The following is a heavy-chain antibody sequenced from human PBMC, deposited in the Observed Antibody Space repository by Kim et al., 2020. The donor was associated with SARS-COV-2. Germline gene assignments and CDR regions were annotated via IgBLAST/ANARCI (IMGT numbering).Heavy chain of an antibody. Sequence: SETLSLTCTVSGGSVSSGSYYWSWIRQPPGKGLEWIGYIYYSGSTNYNPSLKSRVTISVDTSKNQFSLKLSSVTAADTAVYYCARVASDVFRFFDYWGQG. D-gene: IGHD3-3*01. CDR2: IYYSGST. V-gene: IGHV4-61*01. CDR3: ARVASDVFRFFDY. CDR1: GGSVSSGSYY. J-gene: IGHJ4*02.